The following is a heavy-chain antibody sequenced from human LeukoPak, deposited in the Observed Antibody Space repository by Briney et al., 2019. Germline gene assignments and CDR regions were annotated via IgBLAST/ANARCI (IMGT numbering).Heavy chain of an antibody. CDR2: IYSGGDT. J-gene: IGHJ3*02. D-gene: IGHD2-15*01. V-gene: IGHV3-53*01. Sequence: GGSLRLSCAASGFTVSGNYMSWVRQAPGKGLECVAVIYSGGDTYYADSVKGRFTISRDNAKNTLYLQMNSLRAEDTAVYYCARGGGSDAFDIWGQGTMVTVSS. CDR1: GFTVSGNY. CDR3: ARGGGSDAFDI.